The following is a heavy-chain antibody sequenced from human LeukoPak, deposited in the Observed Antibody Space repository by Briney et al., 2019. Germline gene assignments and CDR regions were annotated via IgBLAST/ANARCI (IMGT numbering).Heavy chain of an antibody. J-gene: IGHJ4*02. CDR2: INHSGST. CDR3: ARTWIRAFDY. Sequence: PLETLSLTCAVYGGSFSGYYWSWIRQPPGKGLEWIGEINHSGSTNYNPSLKSRVTISVDTSKNQFSLKLSSVTAADTAVYYCARTWIRAFDYWGQGTLVTVSS. D-gene: IGHD5-18*01. V-gene: IGHV4-34*01. CDR1: GGSFSGYY.